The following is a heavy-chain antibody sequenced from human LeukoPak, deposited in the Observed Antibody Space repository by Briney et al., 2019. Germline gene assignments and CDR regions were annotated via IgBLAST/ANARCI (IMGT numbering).Heavy chain of an antibody. D-gene: IGHD6-19*01. CDR2: ISYDGSNK. CDR1: GFTFSSYG. V-gene: IGHV3-30*03. CDR3: ARSRDSSGWFLDY. J-gene: IGHJ4*02. Sequence: GGSLRLSCAASGFTFSSYGMHWVRQAPSKGLEWVAVISYDGSNKYYADSVKGRFTISRDNSKNTLYLQMNSLRAEDTAVYYCARSRDSSGWFLDYWGQGTLVTVSS.